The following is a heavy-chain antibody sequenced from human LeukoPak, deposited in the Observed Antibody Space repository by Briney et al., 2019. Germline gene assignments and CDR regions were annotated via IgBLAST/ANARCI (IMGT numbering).Heavy chain of an antibody. CDR2: IIPIFGTA. V-gene: IGHV1-69*13. J-gene: IGHJ6*02. CDR1: GGTFSSYA. Sequence: ASVKVSCKASGGTFSSYAISWVRQAPGQGLEWMGGIIPIFGTANYAQKSQGRVTITADESTSTAYMELSSLRSEDTAVYYCARPGHYYYGMDVWGQGTTVTVSS. CDR3: ARPGHYYYGMDV. D-gene: IGHD1-14*01.